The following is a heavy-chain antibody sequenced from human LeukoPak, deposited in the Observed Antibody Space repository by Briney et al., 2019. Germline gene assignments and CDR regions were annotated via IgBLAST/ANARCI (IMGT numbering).Heavy chain of an antibody. J-gene: IGHJ4*02. Sequence: GGSLRLSCVVSGLTFSNYWMIWVRQASGKGLESVAIVNEDGSAKYYLDSVKGRFTISRDNARNSLYLEMNSLRAEDTAVYYCARDYWRSIDHWGQGTLVTVSS. CDR1: GLTFSNYW. V-gene: IGHV3-7*01. CDR3: ARDYWRSIDH. D-gene: IGHD1-1*01. CDR2: VNEDGSAK.